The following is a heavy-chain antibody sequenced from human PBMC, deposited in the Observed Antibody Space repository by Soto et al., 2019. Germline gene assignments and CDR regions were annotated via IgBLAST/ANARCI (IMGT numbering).Heavy chain of an antibody. CDR2: INHSGST. Sequence: QVQLQQWGAGLLNPSETLSLTCAVYGGSFSGYYWSWIRQPPGKGLEWMGEINHSGSTNYNTYLKSRVSISVDTSKNPFALKLSSVTDADTAVYYCARGSTVHSSYADDCGQGTLVTVSS. CDR1: GGSFSGYY. CDR3: ARGSTVHSSYADD. V-gene: IGHV4-34*01. J-gene: IGHJ4*02. D-gene: IGHD5-18*01.